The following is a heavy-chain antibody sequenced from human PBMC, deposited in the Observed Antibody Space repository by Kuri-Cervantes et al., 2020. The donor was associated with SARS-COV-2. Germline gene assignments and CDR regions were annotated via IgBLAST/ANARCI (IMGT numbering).Heavy chain of an antibody. CDR2: IYYSGST. J-gene: IGHJ4*02. CDR3: ARHPPRDLMPWVD. V-gene: IGHV4-39*01. Sequence: ESLKISCTVSGGSISSSSYYWGWIRQPPGKGLEWIGSIYYSGSTYYNPSLKSRVTISVDTSKYQFSLNLSSVTAADTAVYYCARHPPRDLMPWVDWGQGTLVTVSS. CDR1: GGSISSSSYY. D-gene: IGHD2-2*01.